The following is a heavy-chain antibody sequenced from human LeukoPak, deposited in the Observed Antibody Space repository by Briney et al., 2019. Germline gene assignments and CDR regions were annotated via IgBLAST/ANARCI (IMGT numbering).Heavy chain of an antibody. J-gene: IGHJ4*02. CDR2: INGDGTST. CDR1: GFTFSRTW. V-gene: IGHV3-74*01. D-gene: IGHD2-15*01. Sequence: PGGSLRLSCTVSGFTFSRTWMRWVRQAPGKGLVWVSHINGDGTSTNYADSVKGRFTISRDNAKNTLFLQMNSLTVEDTAVYYCARDGLPEAADYWGQGTLVTVSS. CDR3: ARDGLPEAADY.